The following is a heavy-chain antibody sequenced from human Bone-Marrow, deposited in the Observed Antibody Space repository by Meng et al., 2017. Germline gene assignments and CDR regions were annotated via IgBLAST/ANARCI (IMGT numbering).Heavy chain of an antibody. Sequence: QVQLQESDPGMVKHSQTRSRTCTVSGGSISSGTYYWGWIRQLPGKGLEWIAYIHYSGSTYYSPSLKSRVTISVDTSKNQLSLKLSSMTAADTAVYYCARYVFDSSSLYSNWFDPWGQGTLVTVSS. V-gene: IGHV4-31*03. D-gene: IGHD3-22*01. CDR2: IHYSGST. J-gene: IGHJ5*02. CDR1: GGSISSGTYY. CDR3: ARYVFDSSSLYSNWFDP.